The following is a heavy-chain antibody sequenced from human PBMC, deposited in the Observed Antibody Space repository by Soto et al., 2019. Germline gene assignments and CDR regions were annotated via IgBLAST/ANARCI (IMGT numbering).Heavy chain of an antibody. D-gene: IGHD6-13*01. CDR3: ARAAIGAAPSDY. V-gene: IGHV4-59*08. CDR1: GGSISSYY. Sequence: QVQLQESGPGLVKPSETLSLTCTVSGGSISSYYWSWIRQPPGKGLEWIGYIYYSGSTNYNPSLKRRVTIPVHTSKNQFSLKLSSVTAADTAVYYCARAAIGAAPSDYWGQGTLVTVSS. CDR2: IYYSGST. J-gene: IGHJ4*02.